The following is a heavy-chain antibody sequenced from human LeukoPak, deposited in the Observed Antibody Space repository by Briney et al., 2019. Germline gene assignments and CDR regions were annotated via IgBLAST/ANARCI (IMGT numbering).Heavy chain of an antibody. D-gene: IGHD5-12*01. J-gene: IGHJ4*02. Sequence: GGSLRLSCAASGFTFSSYSMNWVRQAPGKGLEWVSYISSSSSTIYYADSVKGRFTISRDNAKNSLYLQMNSLRAEDTAVYYCARDRGYSGYDSGVCDYWGQGTLVTVSS. CDR2: ISSSSSTI. V-gene: IGHV3-48*04. CDR1: GFTFSSYS. CDR3: ARDRGYSGYDSGVCDY.